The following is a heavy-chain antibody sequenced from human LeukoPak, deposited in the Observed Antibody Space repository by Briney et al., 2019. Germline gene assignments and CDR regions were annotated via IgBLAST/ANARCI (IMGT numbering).Heavy chain of an antibody. CDR1: GYAFTSCD. CDR3: TRGSSGRRDN. J-gene: IGHJ4*02. Sequence: ASVKVSCKASGYAFTSCDFNWVRQATGQGLEWMGWMNPNSGNTGYGQSFQGRITMTRDISIGTAYMELSNLTSEDTAIYYCTRGSSGRRDNWGQGTLVTVSA. CDR2: MNPNSGNT. V-gene: IGHV1-8*01. D-gene: IGHD6-19*01.